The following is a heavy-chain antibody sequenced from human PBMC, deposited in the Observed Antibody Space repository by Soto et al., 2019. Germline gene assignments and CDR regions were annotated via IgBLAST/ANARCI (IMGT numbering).Heavy chain of an antibody. V-gene: IGHV1-3*01. J-gene: IGHJ3*02. CDR2: INAGNGNT. D-gene: IGHD2-2*01. CDR1: GYTFTSYA. Sequence: ASVKVSCKASGYTFTSYAMHWVRQAPGQRLEWMGWINAGNGNTKYSQKFQGRVTITRDTSASTAYMELSSLRSEDTAVYYCASWGCSSTGCYRSWAFVIWGQGTMVTVSS. CDR3: ASWGCSSTGCYRSWAFVI.